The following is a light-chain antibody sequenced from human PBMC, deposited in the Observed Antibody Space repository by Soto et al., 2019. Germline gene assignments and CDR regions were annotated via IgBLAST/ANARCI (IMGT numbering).Light chain of an antibody. Sequence: ELVLTQSPGTLSLSPGERAKLSCRASQSVSSSHLAWYQQKPGQAPRLLIYSASSRATGIPDRFSGSGSGTDFTLTISSLEPEDFATYFCQQSGNWPHLGQGTRLEIK. CDR3: QQSGNWPH. CDR1: QSVSSSH. CDR2: SAS. J-gene: IGKJ5*01. V-gene: IGKV3D-20*02.